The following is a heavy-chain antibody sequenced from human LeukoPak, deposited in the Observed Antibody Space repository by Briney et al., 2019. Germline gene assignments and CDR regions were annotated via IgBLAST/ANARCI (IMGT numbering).Heavy chain of an antibody. CDR3: ARWTTVTRAFDY. V-gene: IGHV1-2*02. J-gene: IGHJ4*02. CDR1: GYTFTGYY. D-gene: IGHD4-17*01. Sequence: VSVKVSCKASGYTFTGYYMHWVRQAPGQGLEWMGWINPNSGGTNYAQKFQGRVTMTRDTSISTAYMELSRLRSDDTAVYYCARWTTVTRAFDYWGQGTLVTVSS. CDR2: INPNSGGT.